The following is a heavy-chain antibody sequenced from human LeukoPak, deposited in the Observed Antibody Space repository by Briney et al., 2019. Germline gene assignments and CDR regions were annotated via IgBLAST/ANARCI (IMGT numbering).Heavy chain of an antibody. CDR1: GCTFSSYW. D-gene: IGHD3-22*01. CDR2: IKQDGSEK. V-gene: IGHV3-7*01. CDR3: AREDYDSSGYDY. Sequence: GGSLRLSCAASGCTFSSYWMSWVRQAPGKGLEWVANIKQDGSEKYYVDSVKGRFTISRDNAKNSLYLQMNSLRAEDTAVYYCAREDYDSSGYDYWGQGTLVTVSS. J-gene: IGHJ4*02.